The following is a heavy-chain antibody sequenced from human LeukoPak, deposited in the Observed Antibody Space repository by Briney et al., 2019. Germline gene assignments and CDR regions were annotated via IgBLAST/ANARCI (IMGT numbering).Heavy chain of an antibody. D-gene: IGHD6-13*01. V-gene: IGHV3-23*01. CDR1: GFTFNNYV. CDR2: ISGSAGGT. CDR3: AKDRGSSSWYNDY. J-gene: IGHJ4*02. Sequence: PGGSLRLSCAASGFTFNNYVMSWVRQAPGKGLEWVSAISGSAGGTYYADSVKGRFTISRDNSKNTLYLQMNSLRAEDTAVYYCAKDRGSSSWYNDYWGQGTLVTVSS.